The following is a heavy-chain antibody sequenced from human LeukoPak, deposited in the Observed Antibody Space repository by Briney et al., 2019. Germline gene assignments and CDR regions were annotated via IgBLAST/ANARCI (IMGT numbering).Heavy chain of an antibody. CDR1: GFTFSSYG. J-gene: IGHJ5*02. CDR2: ISYDGSNK. CDR3: AKDRNGCVDP. D-gene: IGHD2-8*01. V-gene: IGHV3-30*18. Sequence: GRSLRLSCAASGFTFSSYGMHWVRQAPGKGLEWVAVISYDGSNKYYADSVKGRFTISRDNSKSTLYLQMNSLRAEDTAVYYCAKDRNGCVDPWGQGTLVTVSS.